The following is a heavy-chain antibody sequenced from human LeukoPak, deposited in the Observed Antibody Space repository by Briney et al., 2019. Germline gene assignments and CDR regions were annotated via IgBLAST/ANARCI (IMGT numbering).Heavy chain of an antibody. V-gene: IGHV3-33*01. CDR2: IWYDGSNK. Sequence: PGRSLRLSCAASGFTFSSYGMHWVRQAPGKGLKWVAVIWYDGSNKYYADSVKGRFTISRDNSKNTLYLQMNSLRAEDTAVYYCARGNDFWSGYLANPLRYGMDVWGQGTTVTVSS. CDR1: GFTFSSYG. D-gene: IGHD3-3*01. CDR3: ARGNDFWSGYLANPLRYGMDV. J-gene: IGHJ6*02.